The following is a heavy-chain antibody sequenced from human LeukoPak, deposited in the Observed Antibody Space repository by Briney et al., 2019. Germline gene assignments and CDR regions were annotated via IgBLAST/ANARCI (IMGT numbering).Heavy chain of an antibody. V-gene: IGHV1-24*01. CDR2: FDPEDGET. CDR1: GYTLTELS. J-gene: IGHJ4*02. Sequence: ASVKVSCKVSGYTLTELSMHWVRQAPGKGLEWMGGFDPEDGETIYAQKFQGRVTMTEDTSTDTAYMEPSSLRSEDTAVYYCATPFYDYVGGGYRYYFDHWGQGPRVPVPS. CDR3: ATPFYDYVGGGYRYYFDH. D-gene: IGHD3-16*02.